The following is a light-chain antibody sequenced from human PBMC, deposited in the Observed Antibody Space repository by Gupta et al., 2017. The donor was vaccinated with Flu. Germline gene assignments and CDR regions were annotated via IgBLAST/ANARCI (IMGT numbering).Light chain of an antibody. J-gene: IGKJ1*01. V-gene: IGKV1-39*01. CDR3: QETYSIPWT. CDR2: AAS. Sequence: PSSLSASVGDRVTITCRASQSISNYLNWDQQKPGKAPKLLIYAASSLQSGVPSRFSGSGSGTDFTLTISSLQPEDFATYYCQETYSIPWTFGQGTKVEIK. CDR1: QSISNY.